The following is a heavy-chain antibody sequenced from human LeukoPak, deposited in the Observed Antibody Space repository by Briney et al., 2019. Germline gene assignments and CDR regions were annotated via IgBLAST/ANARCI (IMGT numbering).Heavy chain of an antibody. Sequence: GGSLRLSCAASGFTFSHYGIHWVRQAPGKGLEWVAVMWSDGTKKYYADSVKGRFTVSRDTSKHTLYLQMSSLGAEDTAVYFCARDDDTTGRYSRFDYWGQGTLVTVSS. CDR1: GFTFSHYG. V-gene: IGHV3-33*01. CDR2: MWSDGTKK. D-gene: IGHD3-22*01. J-gene: IGHJ4*02. CDR3: ARDDDTTGRYSRFDY.